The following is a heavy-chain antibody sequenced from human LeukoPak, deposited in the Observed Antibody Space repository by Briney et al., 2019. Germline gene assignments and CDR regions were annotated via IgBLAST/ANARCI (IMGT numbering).Heavy chain of an antibody. V-gene: IGHV1-8*01. J-gene: IGHJ5*02. D-gene: IGHD3-3*01. Sequence: GASVKVSCKASGYTFTSYDINWVRQATGQGLEWMGWMNPNSGNTGYAQKFQGRVTMTRNTSISTAYMELSSLRSEDTAVYYCARGGKYYDFWSGYYHPFDHWGQGTLVTVSS. CDR1: GYTFTSYD. CDR3: ARGGKYYDFWSGYYHPFDH. CDR2: MNPNSGNT.